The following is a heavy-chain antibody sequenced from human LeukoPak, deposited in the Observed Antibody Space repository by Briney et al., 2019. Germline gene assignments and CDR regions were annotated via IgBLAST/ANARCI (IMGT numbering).Heavy chain of an antibody. D-gene: IGHD3-9*01. CDR3: ANSYDILTGYYGFDP. CDR1: GFTFSSYG. Sequence: GSQRLSCAASGFTFSSYGMHWVRQAPGKGLEWVAVISYDGSNKYYADSVKGRFTISRDNSKNTLYLQMNSLRAEDTAVYYCANSYDILTGYYGFDPWGQGTLVTVSS. CDR2: ISYDGSNK. V-gene: IGHV3-30*18. J-gene: IGHJ5*02.